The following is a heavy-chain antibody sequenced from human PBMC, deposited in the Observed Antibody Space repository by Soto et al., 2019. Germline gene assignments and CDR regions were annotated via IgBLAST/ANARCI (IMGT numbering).Heavy chain of an antibody. J-gene: IGHJ5*02. V-gene: IGHV3-73*01. Sequence: GGSLRLSCAASGFTFSGSAMHWVRQASGKGLEWVGRIRSKANSYATAYAASVKGRFTISRDDSKNTAYLQMNSLKTEDTAVYYCTRPGANWGNNWFDPWGQGTLVTVSS. CDR3: TRPGANWGNNWFDP. D-gene: IGHD7-27*01. CDR2: IRSKANSYAT. CDR1: GFTFSGSA.